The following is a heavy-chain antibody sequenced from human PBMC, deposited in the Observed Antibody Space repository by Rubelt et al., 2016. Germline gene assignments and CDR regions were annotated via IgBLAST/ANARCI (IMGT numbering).Heavy chain of an antibody. CDR3: ARGRRGSSSWLGRDYYGMDV. V-gene: IGHV4-34*01. D-gene: IGHD6-13*01. CDR2: INHSGST. Sequence: QVQLQQWGAGLLKPSETLSLTCAVYGGSFSGYYWSWIRQPPGKGLEWIGEINHSGSTNYNPSLKSRVTLSVETSKNQFARKVSSVTAADTAVYYCARGRRGSSSWLGRDYYGMDVWGQGTTVTVSS. J-gene: IGHJ6*02. CDR1: GGSFSGYY.